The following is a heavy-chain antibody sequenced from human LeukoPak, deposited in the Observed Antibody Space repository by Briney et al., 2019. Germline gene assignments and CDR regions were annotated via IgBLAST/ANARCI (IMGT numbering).Heavy chain of an antibody. Sequence: PSETLSLTCTVSGGSISSSSYYWGWIRQPPGKGLGWIGSIYYSGSTYYNPSLKSRVTISVDTSRNQFSLKLRSVTAADTAVYYCARDADHWGQGTLVTVSS. CDR3: ARDADH. V-gene: IGHV4-39*07. CDR1: GGSISSSSYY. CDR2: IYYSGST. J-gene: IGHJ5*02.